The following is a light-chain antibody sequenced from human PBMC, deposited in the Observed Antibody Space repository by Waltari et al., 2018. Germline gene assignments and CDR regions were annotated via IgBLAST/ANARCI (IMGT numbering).Light chain of an antibody. V-gene: IGKV1-39*01. J-gene: IGKJ4*01. CDR3: QQSYSTPLT. Sequence: DIQMTQSPSSLSASVGDRVTITCRASQSISSYLDWYQQKPGKAPKLLIYAASSLQRGVPSRFSGSGSGTDFTLTISSLQPEEVATYYWQQSYSTPLTFGGGTKVEI. CDR2: AAS. CDR1: QSISSY.